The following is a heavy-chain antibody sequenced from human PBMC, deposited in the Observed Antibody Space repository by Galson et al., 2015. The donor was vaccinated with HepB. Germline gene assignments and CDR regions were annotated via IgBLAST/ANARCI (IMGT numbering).Heavy chain of an antibody. CDR2: IAPSESYT. CDR3: ARLGRDGCSKTNCYSWFDP. J-gene: IGHJ5*02. V-gene: IGHV5-10-1*01. CDR1: GYIFTNYW. D-gene: IGHD2-2*01. Sequence: QSGAEVKKPGESLRISCKGSGYIFTNYWIVWVRQMPGKGLEWMGRIAPSESYTNYTPSFQGHVTISADKSISTAYLHWSSLKASDTAMYYCARLGRDGCSKTNCYSWFDPWGQGTQVIVSS.